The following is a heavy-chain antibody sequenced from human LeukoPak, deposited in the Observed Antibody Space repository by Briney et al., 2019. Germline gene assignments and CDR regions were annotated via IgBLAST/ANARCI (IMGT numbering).Heavy chain of an antibody. D-gene: IGHD6-19*01. CDR1: GFTFSSYS. V-gene: IGHV3-48*01. CDR2: ISSSSSTI. CDR3: ARSTGRIAVAGGWYFDL. J-gene: IGHJ2*01. Sequence: PGGSLRLSCAASGFTFSSYSMNWVRQAPGKGLEWVSYISSSSSTIYYADSVKGRFTISRDNAKNSLYLQMNSLRAEDTAVYCCARSTGRIAVAGGWYFDLWGRGTLVTVSS.